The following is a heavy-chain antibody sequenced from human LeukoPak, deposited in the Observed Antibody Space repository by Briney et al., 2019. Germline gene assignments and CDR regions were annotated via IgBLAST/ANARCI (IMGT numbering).Heavy chain of an antibody. V-gene: IGHV4-59*12. J-gene: IGHJ4*02. D-gene: IGHD5-18*01. CDR1: GGSISSYY. CDR2: IYYSGST. Sequence: SETLSLTCTVSGGSISSYYWSWIRQPPGKGLEWIGYIYYSGSTNYNPSLKSRVTISVDTSKNQFSLKLSSVTAADTAVYYCARVGIQRRPIDYWGQGTLVTVSS. CDR3: ARVGIQRRPIDY.